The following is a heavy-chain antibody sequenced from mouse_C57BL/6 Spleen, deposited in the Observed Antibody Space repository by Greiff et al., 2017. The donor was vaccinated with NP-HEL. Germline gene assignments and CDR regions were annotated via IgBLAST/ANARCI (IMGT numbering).Heavy chain of an antibody. CDR2: IDPSDSYT. CDR3: ARRQLGRVYYAMDY. Sequence: QVHVKQPGAELVMPGASVKLSCKASGYTFTSYWMHWVKQRPGQGLEWIGEIDPSDSYTNYNQKFKGKSTLTVDKSSSTAYMQLSSLTSEDSAVYYCARRQLGRVYYAMDYWGQGTSVTVSS. CDR1: GYTFTSYW. D-gene: IGHD4-1*02. J-gene: IGHJ4*01. V-gene: IGHV1-69*01.